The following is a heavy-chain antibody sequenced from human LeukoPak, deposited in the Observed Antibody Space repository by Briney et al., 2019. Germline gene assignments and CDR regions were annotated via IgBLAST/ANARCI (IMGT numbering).Heavy chain of an antibody. CDR3: ASRRSGWPNDAFDI. J-gene: IGHJ3*02. Sequence: PGGSLRLSCAASGFTFSSYSMNWVRQAPGKGLEWVSSISSSSSYIYYADSVKGRFTISRDNAKNSVFLQMNSLRVEDTAVYYCASRRSGWPNDAFDIWGQGTMVTVTS. CDR2: ISSSSSYI. CDR1: GFTFSSYS. V-gene: IGHV3-21*01. D-gene: IGHD6-19*01.